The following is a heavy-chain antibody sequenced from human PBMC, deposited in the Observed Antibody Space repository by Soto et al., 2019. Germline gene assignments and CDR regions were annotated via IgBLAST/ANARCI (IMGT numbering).Heavy chain of an antibody. J-gene: IGHJ4*02. CDR3: ARALEMATITGGY. Sequence: ASVKVSCKASGYTFTSYGISWVRQAPGQGLEWMGWISAYNGNTKYAQKLQGRVTMTTDTSTSTVYMELSSLRSEDTAVYYCARALEMATITGGYWGQGTLVTVSS. CDR2: ISAYNGNT. V-gene: IGHV1-18*01. D-gene: IGHD5-12*01. CDR1: GYTFTSYG.